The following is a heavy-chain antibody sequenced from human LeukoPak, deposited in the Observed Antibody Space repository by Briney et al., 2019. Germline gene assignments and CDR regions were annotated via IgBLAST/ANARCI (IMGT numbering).Heavy chain of an antibody. V-gene: IGHV3-30-3*01. Sequence: VAVISYDGSNKSYADSVKGRFTISRDNSKNTLYLQMNSLRAEDTAVYYCAREAYSPCFDYWGQGTLVTVSS. CDR2: ISYDGSNK. D-gene: IGHD5-18*01. CDR3: AREAYSPCFDY. J-gene: IGHJ4*02.